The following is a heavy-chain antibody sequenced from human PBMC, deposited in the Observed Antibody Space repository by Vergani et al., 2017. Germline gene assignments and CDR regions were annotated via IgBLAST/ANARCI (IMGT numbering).Heavy chain of an antibody. D-gene: IGHD2-2*01. V-gene: IGHV3-48*03. CDR2: ISVSGRSI. CDR3: ARDSPLVVPAAIFYYYYGMDV. Sequence: EVQLVESGGALIQPGGSLRLSCAASGFNFNNSVITWIRQAPGRGLEWVSGISVSGRSIYYADSVKGRFTISRDNAKNSLYLQMNSLRAEDTAVYYCARDSPLVVPAAIFYYYYGMDVWGQGTTVTVSS. CDR1: GFNFNNSV. J-gene: IGHJ6*02.